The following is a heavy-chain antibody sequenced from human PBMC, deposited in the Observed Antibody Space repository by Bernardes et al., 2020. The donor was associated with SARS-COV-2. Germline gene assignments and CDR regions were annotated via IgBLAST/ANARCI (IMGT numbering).Heavy chain of an antibody. D-gene: IGHD6-13*01. J-gene: IGHJ6*02. CDR3: ARGEIGQQLVRAGPPDYYGMDV. CDR2: IYYSGST. CDR1: GGSISSYY. V-gene: IGHV4-59*01. Sequence: SETLSLTCTVSGGSISSYYWSWIRQPPGKGLEWIGYIYYSGSTNYNPSLKSRVTISVDTSKNQFSLKLSSVTAADTAVYYCARGEIGQQLVRAGPPDYYGMDVWGQGTTVTVSS.